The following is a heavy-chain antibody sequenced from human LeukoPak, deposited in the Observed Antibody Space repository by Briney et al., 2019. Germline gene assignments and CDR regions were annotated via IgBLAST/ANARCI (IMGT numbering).Heavy chain of an antibody. CDR1: GITVSVNY. V-gene: IGHV3-66*02. Sequence: GGSLRLSCSGSGITVSVNYMNWVRQAPGKGLEWVSLINTGGGTYYADSVKGRLTIYRDNSKNTLYLQMNTLSPEDTAVYYCASGSDSSYWGRGTLVTVSS. CDR3: ASGSDSSY. CDR2: INTGGGT. J-gene: IGHJ4*02. D-gene: IGHD6-13*01.